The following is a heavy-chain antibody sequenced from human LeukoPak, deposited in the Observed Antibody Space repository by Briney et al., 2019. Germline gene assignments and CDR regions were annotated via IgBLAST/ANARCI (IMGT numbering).Heavy chain of an antibody. Sequence: SETLSLTCTVSGGSIRSSSYYWGWIRQPPGKGLEWIGNIFYSGNSYYNPSLKRRCTISVDTSKNQFSRRLSAVTAADTAVYYCARGPGPGILAAGIKNWSDPWGQGTLVSVSS. CDR2: IFYSGNS. CDR1: GGSIRSSSYY. D-gene: IGHD6-13*01. V-gene: IGHV4-39*07. J-gene: IGHJ5*02. CDR3: ARGPGPGILAAGIKNWSDP.